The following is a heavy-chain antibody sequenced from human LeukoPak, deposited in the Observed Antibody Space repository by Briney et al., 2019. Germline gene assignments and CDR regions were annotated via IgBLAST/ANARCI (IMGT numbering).Heavy chain of an antibody. CDR3: ARDSSIAVAERSFGY. J-gene: IGHJ4*02. CDR1: GYTFTSHG. CDR2: ISAYNGNT. V-gene: IGHV1-18*01. D-gene: IGHD6-19*01. Sequence: GASVKVSCKASGYTFTSHGISWVRQAPGQGLEWMGWISAYNGNTNYAQKLQGGVTMTTDTSTSTAYMELRSLRSDDTAVYYCARDSSIAVAERSFGYWGQGTLVTVSS.